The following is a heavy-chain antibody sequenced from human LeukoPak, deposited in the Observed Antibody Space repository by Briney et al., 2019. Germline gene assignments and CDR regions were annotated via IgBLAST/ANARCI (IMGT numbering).Heavy chain of an antibody. J-gene: IGHJ5*02. Sequence: GGSLRLSCAASGFTFSSYWMSWVRQAPGKGLEWVANIKQDGSEKYYVDSVKGRFTISRDNAKNSLYLQMSSLRAEDTAVYYCARVSIAAAGTMWFDPWGQGTLVTVSS. CDR2: IKQDGSEK. CDR3: ARVSIAAAGTMWFDP. D-gene: IGHD6-13*01. CDR1: GFTFSSYW. V-gene: IGHV3-7*05.